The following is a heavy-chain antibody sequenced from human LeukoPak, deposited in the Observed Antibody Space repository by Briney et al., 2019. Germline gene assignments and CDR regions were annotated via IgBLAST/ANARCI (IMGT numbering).Heavy chain of an antibody. D-gene: IGHD2-8*01. CDR3: ARDLGTYNNGQGYFDL. CDR1: GFTFSSYD. J-gene: IGHJ4*02. Sequence: GGSLRLSCTVSGFTFSSYDIHWVRQAPGKGLEWVAVIRFDGSNKFYADSVKGRFTIARDNSKNTLYLQMNSLRVEDTAVYYCARDLGTYNNGQGYFDLWGQRTLVTVSS. V-gene: IGHV3-33*01. CDR2: IRFDGSNK.